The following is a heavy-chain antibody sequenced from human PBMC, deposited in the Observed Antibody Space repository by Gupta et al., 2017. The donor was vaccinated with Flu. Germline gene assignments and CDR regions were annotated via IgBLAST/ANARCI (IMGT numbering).Heavy chain of an antibody. V-gene: IGHV3-15*01. CDR3: TTETLFLEWLPYIDY. CDR1: GFTLSNAW. J-gene: IGHJ4*02. D-gene: IGHD3-3*01. Sequence: EVQLVESGGGLVKPGGSLRLSCAASGFTLSNAWMSWVRQAPGKGLEWVGRIKSKTDGGTTDYAAPVKGRFTISRDDSKNTLYLQMNSLKTEDTAVYYCTTETLFLEWLPYIDYWGQGTLVTVSS. CDR2: IKSKTDGGTT.